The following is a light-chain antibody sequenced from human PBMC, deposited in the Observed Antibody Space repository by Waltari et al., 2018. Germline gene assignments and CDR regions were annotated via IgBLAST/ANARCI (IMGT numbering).Light chain of an antibody. J-gene: IGLJ2*01. Sequence: QSALTQPASVSGSPGQSITISCTGTSSDVGGYNYVSWSQHHPGKAPKLMLYDVSNRPSGVSNRCSGSKSGNTASLTISGLKAEDEADYYCSSYISSSTLELFGGGTSLTVL. CDR2: DVS. V-gene: IGLV2-14*03. CDR1: SSDVGGYNY. CDR3: SSYISSSTLEL.